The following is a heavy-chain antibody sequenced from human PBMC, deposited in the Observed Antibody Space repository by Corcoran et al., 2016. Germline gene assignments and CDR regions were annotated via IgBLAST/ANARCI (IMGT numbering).Heavy chain of an antibody. CDR1: GYTFNAYY. Sequence: QVQLVQSGAEVKKPGASAKVSCKASGYTFNAYYIHWVRQAPGQGLEWMGWINPNTGGTKYAQKFQGRVTMTRDTSISTAYMELSRMRSDDTAVYYCAIGEDYYASGIPPDYWGQGTLVTVSS. CDR3: AIGEDYYASGIPPDY. V-gene: IGHV1-2*02. J-gene: IGHJ4*02. D-gene: IGHD3-10*01. CDR2: INPNTGGT.